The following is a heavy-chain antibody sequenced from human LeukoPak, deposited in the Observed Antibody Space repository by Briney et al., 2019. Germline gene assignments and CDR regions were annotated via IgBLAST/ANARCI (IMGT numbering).Heavy chain of an antibody. J-gene: IGHJ5*02. CDR3: ARGSVTVMYNWFDP. Sequence: SVKVSCKASGGTFSSYAISWVRQAPGQGLEWMGGIIPIFGTANYAQKFQGRVTITTDESTSTDYMELSSLRSEDTAVYYCARGSVTVMYNWFDPWGQGTLVTVSS. CDR1: GGTFSSYA. CDR2: IIPIFGTA. D-gene: IGHD3-22*01. V-gene: IGHV1-69*05.